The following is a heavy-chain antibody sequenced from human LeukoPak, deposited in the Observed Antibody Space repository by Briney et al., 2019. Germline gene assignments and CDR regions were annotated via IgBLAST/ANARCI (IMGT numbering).Heavy chain of an antibody. CDR1: GFNFSNFA. D-gene: IGHD5-24*01. J-gene: IGHJ4*02. CDR3: ARSEDVYNPPLEH. Sequence: GGSLRLSCATTGFNFSNFAKTWVRQAPGKGLEWVSGISGGAGKTYYAGSVQGRFTISRDSSKDTLYLQMNNLRAEDTAMYFCARSEDVYNPPLEHWGQGTLVTVSS. V-gene: IGHV3-23*01. CDR2: ISGGAGKT.